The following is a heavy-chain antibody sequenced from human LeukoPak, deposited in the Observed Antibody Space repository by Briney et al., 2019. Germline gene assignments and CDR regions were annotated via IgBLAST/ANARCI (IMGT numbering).Heavy chain of an antibody. D-gene: IGHD1-26*01. CDR2: MFYSGNT. Sequence: SETLSLTCTVSGASITSYHWSWIRQPAGKGLEWIGRMFYSGNTDYNPSLKSRLTMSIDTSKNQFSLKLSSVTAADTAVYYCARDGWEPTYYYYMDVWGKGTTVTVSS. CDR1: GASITSYH. J-gene: IGHJ6*03. V-gene: IGHV4-4*07. CDR3: ARDGWEPTYYYYMDV.